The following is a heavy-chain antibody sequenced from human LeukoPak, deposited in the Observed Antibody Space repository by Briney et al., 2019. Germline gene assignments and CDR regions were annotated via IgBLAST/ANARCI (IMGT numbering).Heavy chain of an antibody. Sequence: SETLSLTCTVSGGSISSYYWSWIRQPPGKGLEWIGYIYYSGSTNYNPSLKSRVTISVDTSKNQFSLKLSSVTAADTAVYYCARVGSYYDSSGYYTLFEYWGQGTLVTVSS. J-gene: IGHJ4*02. V-gene: IGHV4-59*12. CDR2: IYYSGST. CDR1: GGSISSYY. D-gene: IGHD3-22*01. CDR3: ARVGSYYDSSGYYTLFEY.